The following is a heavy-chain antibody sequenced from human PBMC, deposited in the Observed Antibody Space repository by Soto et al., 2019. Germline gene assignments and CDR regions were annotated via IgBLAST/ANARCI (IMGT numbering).Heavy chain of an antibody. CDR1: GDSISTYD. V-gene: IGHV4-59*08. CDR2: IYHSGSA. J-gene: IGHJ4*02. D-gene: IGHD5-18*01. Sequence: SETLSVTCTVSGDSISTYDWGWIRQPPGKGLEWIGYIYHSGSANYNPSLKSRVSISVDTSKSQFSLKLSSVTAADTAVYYCARRYGSCFDYWGQGTLVTVSS. CDR3: ARRYGSCFDY.